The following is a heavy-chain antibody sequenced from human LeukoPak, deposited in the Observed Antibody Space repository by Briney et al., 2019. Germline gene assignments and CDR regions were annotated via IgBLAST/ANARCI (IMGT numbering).Heavy chain of an antibody. D-gene: IGHD5-12*01. V-gene: IGHV3-23*01. CDR3: AKRSGYTTRWFFDF. CDR1: GFSFSSYA. CDR2: ISGSGDNT. J-gene: IGHJ4*02. Sequence: GGSLKLSCAASGFSFSSYAMSWVRQAPGKGLEWVSSISGSGDNTYYAESVKSRFTISRDNSKNTLFLQMNSLRAEDTAVFYCAKRSGYTTRWFFDFWGQGTLVTVSS.